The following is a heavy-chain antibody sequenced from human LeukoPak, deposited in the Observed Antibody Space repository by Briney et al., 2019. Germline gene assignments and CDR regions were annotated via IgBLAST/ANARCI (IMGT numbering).Heavy chain of an antibody. Sequence: GGSLRLSCAASGFTFSSYSMNWVRQAPGKGLEWVSSISSSSSYIYYADSVKGRFTISRDNAKNSPYLQMNSLRAEDTAVYYCARDLTGSGGFQDGRSRFDPWGQGTLVTVSS. CDR3: ARDLTGSGGFQDGRSRFDP. V-gene: IGHV3-21*01. CDR2: ISSSSSYI. J-gene: IGHJ5*02. CDR1: GFTFSSYS. D-gene: IGHD1-26*01.